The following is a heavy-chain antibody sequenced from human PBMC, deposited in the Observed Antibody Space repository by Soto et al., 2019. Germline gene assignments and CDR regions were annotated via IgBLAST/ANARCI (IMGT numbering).Heavy chain of an antibody. CDR2: INHSGST. D-gene: IGHD3-16*02. CDR3: ARSEPHYVWGSYRYSGGFDP. V-gene: IGHV4-34*01. Sequence: SETLSLTCAVYGGSFSGYYWSWIRQPPGKGLEWIGEINHSGSTNYNPSLKSRVTISVDTSKNQFSLKLSSVTAADTAVYYCARSEPHYVWGSYRYSGGFDPWRQGTLVTVSS. CDR1: GGSFSGYY. J-gene: IGHJ5*02.